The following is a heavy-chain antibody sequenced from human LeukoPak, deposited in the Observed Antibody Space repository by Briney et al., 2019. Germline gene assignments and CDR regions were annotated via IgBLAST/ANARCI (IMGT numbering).Heavy chain of an antibody. CDR2: IYYSGST. Sequence: SETLSLTCTVSGGSISSSSYYWGWIRQPPGKGLEWIGSIYYSGSTYYNPSLKSRVTISVDTSKNQFSLKLSSVTAADTAVYYCARDQYYYDSSGYYFGWFDPWGQGTLVTVSS. CDR1: GGSISSSSYY. V-gene: IGHV4-39*07. J-gene: IGHJ5*02. CDR3: ARDQYYYDSSGYYFGWFDP. D-gene: IGHD3-22*01.